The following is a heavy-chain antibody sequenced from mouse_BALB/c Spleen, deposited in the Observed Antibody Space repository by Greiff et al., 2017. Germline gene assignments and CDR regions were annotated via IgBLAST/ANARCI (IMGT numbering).Heavy chain of an antibody. V-gene: IGHV5-6-4*01. J-gene: IGHJ2*01. CDR2: ISSGGSYT. CDR3: TRDPRLFDY. Sequence: EVQLVESGGGLVKPGGSLKLSCAASGFTFSSYTMSWVRQTPEKRLEWVATISSGGSYTYYPDSVKGRFTISRDNAKNTLYLQMSSLKSEDTAMYYCTRDPRLFDYWGQGTTVTVSS. CDR1: GFTFSSYT.